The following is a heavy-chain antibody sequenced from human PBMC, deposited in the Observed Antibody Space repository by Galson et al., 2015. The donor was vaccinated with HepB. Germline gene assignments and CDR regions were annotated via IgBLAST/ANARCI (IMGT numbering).Heavy chain of an antibody. D-gene: IGHD4-11*01. Sequence: SLRLSCAASGFTFSSYAMHWVRQAPGKGLEWVIIISYDGSNRHYADSVRGRFTISRANSNYTPYLQMDSLRADDTAVYYCTGPSSPFCVSNICSHFHFWGQGTLVTVSS. CDR1: GFTFSSYA. V-gene: IGHV3-30*04. CDR2: ISYDGSNR. J-gene: IGHJ4*02. CDR3: TGPSSPFCVSNICSHFHF.